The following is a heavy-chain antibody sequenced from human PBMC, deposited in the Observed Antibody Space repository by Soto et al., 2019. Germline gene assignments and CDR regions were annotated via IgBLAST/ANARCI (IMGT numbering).Heavy chain of an antibody. CDR1: GGSFSGYY. D-gene: IGHD2-2*01. Sequence: SETLSLTCAVYGGSFSGYYWSWIRQPPGKGLEWIGEINHSGSTNYNPSLKSRVTISVDTSKNQSSLKLSSVTAADTAVYYCARSSSTRFYYYYYYGMDVWGQGTTVTVSS. V-gene: IGHV4-34*01. CDR3: ARSSSTRFYYYYYYGMDV. CDR2: INHSGST. J-gene: IGHJ6*02.